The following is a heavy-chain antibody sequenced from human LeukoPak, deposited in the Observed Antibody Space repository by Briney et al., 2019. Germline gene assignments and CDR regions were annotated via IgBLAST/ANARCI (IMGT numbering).Heavy chain of an antibody. CDR1: GFTFSSYG. Sequence: GRSLRLSCAASGFTFSSYGMHWVRQAPGKGLEWVAVISYDGSNKYYADSVKGRFTISRDNSKNTLYLQMNSLRAEDTAVYYCAKGFGFGTMVRGANPLNYGMDVWGQGTTVTVSS. V-gene: IGHV3-30*18. CDR2: ISYDGSNK. CDR3: AKGFGFGTMVRGANPLNYGMDV. D-gene: IGHD3-10*01. J-gene: IGHJ6*02.